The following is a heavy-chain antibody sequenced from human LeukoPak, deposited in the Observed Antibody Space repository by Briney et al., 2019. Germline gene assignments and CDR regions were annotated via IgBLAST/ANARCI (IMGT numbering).Heavy chain of an antibody. CDR2: INPNSGGT. Sequence: ASVNVSGKASGYTFTGYYIHWVRQAPGQGLEGMGWINPNSGGTNYAQKFQGRVTMTRDTSISTAYMELSRLRSDDTAVYYCARGPTVITDYYYYYMDVWGKGTTVTVSS. CDR3: ARGPTVITDYYYYYMDV. CDR1: GYTFTGYY. J-gene: IGHJ6*03. V-gene: IGHV1-2*02. D-gene: IGHD4-11*01.